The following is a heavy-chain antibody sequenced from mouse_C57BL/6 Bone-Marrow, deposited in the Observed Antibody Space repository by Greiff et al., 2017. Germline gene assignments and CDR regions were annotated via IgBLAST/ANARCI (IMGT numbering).Heavy chain of an antibody. D-gene: IGHD1-1*01. Sequence: EVQLQESGGGLVKPGGSLKLSCAASGFTFSDYGMHWVRQAPEKGLEWVAYISSGSSNIYYADTVKGRFTISRDNAKNTLFLQMTSLRSEDTAMYYCATNTTVAYYAMDYWGQGTSVTVSS. V-gene: IGHV5-17*01. J-gene: IGHJ4*01. CDR2: ISSGSSNI. CDR3: ATNTTVAYYAMDY. CDR1: GFTFSDYG.